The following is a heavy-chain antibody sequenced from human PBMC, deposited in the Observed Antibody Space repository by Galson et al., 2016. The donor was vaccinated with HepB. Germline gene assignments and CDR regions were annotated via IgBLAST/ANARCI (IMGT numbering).Heavy chain of an antibody. J-gene: IGHJ4*02. CDR1: GFTFSTYS. CDR2: IEKDGSEE. Sequence: SLRLSCAASGFTFSTYSMNWVRQPPGKGLEWVANIEKDGSEENYVDSVKGRFTISRDNAKNSAYLQMNNVRAEDTAIYYCVAGAGWLPDYWGQGTLVSVSS. V-gene: IGHV3-7*03. D-gene: IGHD6-19*01. CDR3: VAGAGWLPDY.